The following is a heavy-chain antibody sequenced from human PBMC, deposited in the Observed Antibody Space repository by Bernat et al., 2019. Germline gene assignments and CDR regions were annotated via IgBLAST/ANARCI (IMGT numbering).Heavy chain of an antibody. CDR1: GGTFSSYA. J-gene: IGHJ4*02. D-gene: IGHD2-15*01. CDR3: ARDDYCSGGSGREFDY. V-gene: IGHV1-69*01. Sequence: QVQLVQSGAEVKKPGSSVKVSCKASGGTFSSYAISWVRQAPGQGLEWMGGIIPIFGTANYAQKFQGRVTITADESTSTAYMELSRLRSEDTAVDYWARDDYCSGGSGREFDYWGQGTLVTVSS. CDR2: IIPIFGTA.